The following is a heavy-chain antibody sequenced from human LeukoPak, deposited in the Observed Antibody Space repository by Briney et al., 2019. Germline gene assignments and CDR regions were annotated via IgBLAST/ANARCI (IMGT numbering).Heavy chain of an antibody. CDR3: ARDPLGSSRPYYFDY. CDR2: INAGNGNT. J-gene: IGHJ4*02. Sequence: ASVKVSCKASGYTFTSYARHRVRQAPGQMLEWMGWINAGNGNTKYSQKFQGRVTITRDTSASTAYMELSSLRSEDTAVYYCARDPLGSSRPYYFDYWGQGTLVTVSS. CDR1: GYTFTSYA. D-gene: IGHD6-13*01. V-gene: IGHV1-3*01.